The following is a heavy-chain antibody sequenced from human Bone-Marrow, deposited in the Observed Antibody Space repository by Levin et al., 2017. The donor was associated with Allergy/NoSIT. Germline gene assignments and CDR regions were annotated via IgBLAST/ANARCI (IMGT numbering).Heavy chain of an antibody. J-gene: IGHJ6*02. CDR3: ARGGYSRGWPPLGV. Sequence: GESLKISCIASGFKISSYGMHWVRQAPGKGPEWVTLISSDGSDKYYADSVKGRFSISRDVSKNTFYLQLNNLRVEDTAVYFCARGGYSRGWPPLGVWGQGTTVSVS. CDR2: ISSDGSDK. D-gene: IGHD6-19*01. V-gene: IGHV3-33*01. CDR1: GFKISSYG.